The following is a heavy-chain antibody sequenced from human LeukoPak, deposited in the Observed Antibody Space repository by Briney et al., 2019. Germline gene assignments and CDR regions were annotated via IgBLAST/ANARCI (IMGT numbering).Heavy chain of an antibody. CDR3: ARGSGDDAFDI. V-gene: IGHV1-18*01. CDR2: ISAYNGNT. J-gene: IGHJ3*02. CDR1: GYTXTXYG. D-gene: IGHD2-21*02. Sequence: XVSCXXSGYTXTXYGISWVRQAPGQGLEWMGWISAYNGNTNYAQKLQGRVTMTTDTSTSTAYMELRSLRSDDTAVYYCARGSGDDAFDISGQGTMVTVSS.